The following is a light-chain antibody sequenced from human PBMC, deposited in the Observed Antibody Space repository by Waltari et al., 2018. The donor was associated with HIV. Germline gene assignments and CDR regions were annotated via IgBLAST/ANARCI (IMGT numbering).Light chain of an antibody. Sequence: QSVLTQPPSASGTPGQRVTISCSGSSSTLGSNYVYWYQQLPGTAPKLLIYRNNQRPSGVPDRFSGSKSGTSASLAISGLRSEDEADYYCAAWDDSLLVFGGGTKLTVL. CDR3: AAWDDSLLV. CDR2: RNN. J-gene: IGLJ2*01. V-gene: IGLV1-47*01. CDR1: SSTLGSNY.